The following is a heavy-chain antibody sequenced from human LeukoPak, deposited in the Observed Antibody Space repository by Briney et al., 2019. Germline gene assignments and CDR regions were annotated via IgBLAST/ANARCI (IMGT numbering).Heavy chain of an antibody. V-gene: IGHV3-21*01. D-gene: IGHD6-19*01. CDR1: GFTFSSYS. J-gene: IGHJ4*02. CDR2: ISSSSSCI. Sequence: GGSLRLSCAASGFTFSSYSMNWVRQAPGKGLEWVSSISSSSSCIYYADSVKGRFTISRDNAKNSLYLQMNSLRAEDTAVYYCARPAVSGWYYFSYWGQGTLVTVSS. CDR3: ARPAVSGWYYFSY.